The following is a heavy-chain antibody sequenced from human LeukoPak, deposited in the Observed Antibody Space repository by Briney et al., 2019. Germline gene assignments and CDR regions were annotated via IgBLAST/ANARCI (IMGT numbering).Heavy chain of an antibody. CDR1: GFTFDDYA. J-gene: IGHJ3*02. V-gene: IGHV3-43D*04. D-gene: IGHD3-10*01. CDR3: AKGYGSGTDDAFDI. CDR2: ISWDGGST. Sequence: GGSLRLSCAASGFTFDDYAMHWVRQAPGKGLEWVSLISWDGGSTYYADSVKGRFTISRDNSKNSLYLQMNSLRAEDTALYYCAKGYGSGTDDAFDIWGQGAMVTVSS.